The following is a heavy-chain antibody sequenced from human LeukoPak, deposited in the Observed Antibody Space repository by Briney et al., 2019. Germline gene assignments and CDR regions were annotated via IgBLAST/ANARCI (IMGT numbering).Heavy chain of an antibody. V-gene: IGHV4-31*03. J-gene: IGHJ4*02. D-gene: IGHD5-24*01. CDR2: IYYSGST. CDR1: GGSISSGGYY. CDR3: ARGAGNGYNYGDY. Sequence: SETLSLTCTVSGGSISSGGYYWSWIRQHPGKGLEWIGYIYYSGSTYYNPSLKSRVTISVDTSKNQFSLKLSSVTAADTAAYYCARGAGNGYNYGDYWGQGTLVTVSS.